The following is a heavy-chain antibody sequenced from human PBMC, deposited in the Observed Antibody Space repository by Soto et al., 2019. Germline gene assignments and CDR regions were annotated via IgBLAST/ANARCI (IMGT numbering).Heavy chain of an antibody. CDR1: GFIFSNYA. D-gene: IGHD5-12*01. V-gene: IGHV3-23*01. CDR2: IGGRGNSA. Sequence: LRLSCAASGFIFSNYAMNWVRQAPGTGLEWVSVIGGRGNSAYYADSVQGRFTISRDNSKNTLSLQMSSLTADDTAIYYCVREGRGAFDFWGRGTMVTVSS. J-gene: IGHJ3*01. CDR3: VREGRGAFDF.